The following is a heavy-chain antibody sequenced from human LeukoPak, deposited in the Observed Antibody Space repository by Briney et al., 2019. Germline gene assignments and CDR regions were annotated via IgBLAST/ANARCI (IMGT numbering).Heavy chain of an antibody. D-gene: IGHD2-21*01. J-gene: IGHJ3*02. CDR1: GYTFTTYD. CDR3: ARLLGSYAFDI. Sequence: GASVKVSCKASGYTFTTYDINWVRQATGQGLEWMGWMNPNSGNTGYAQKFQGRVTITRNTSISTAYMELSSLRSEDTAVYYCARLLGSYAFDIWGQGTMVTVSS. CDR2: MNPNSGNT. V-gene: IGHV1-8*03.